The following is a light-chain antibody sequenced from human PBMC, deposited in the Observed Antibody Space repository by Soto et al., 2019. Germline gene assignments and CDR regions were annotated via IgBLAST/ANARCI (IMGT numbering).Light chain of an antibody. J-gene: IGKJ1*01. CDR3: HQRGTWPWT. CDR1: QSVRNY. V-gene: IGKV3-11*01. CDR2: DAS. Sequence: EIMLTQSPATLSLSPGERATLSCRASQSVRNYLAWSQQKPGQAPRLLIYDASNRATGIPARFSGSGSGTDFTLTISSLEPEDFAVYYCHQRGTWPWTFGQGTKVEIK.